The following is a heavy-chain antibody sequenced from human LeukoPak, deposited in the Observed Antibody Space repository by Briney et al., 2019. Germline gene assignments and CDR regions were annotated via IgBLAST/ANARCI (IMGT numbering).Heavy chain of an antibody. J-gene: IGHJ4*02. CDR1: GFTFSSYS. Sequence: GGSLRLSCAASGFTFSSYSMNWVRQAPGKGLEWVANIKQDGSEKYYVDSVKGRFTISRDNAKNSLYLQMNSLRAEDTAVYYCVREEGHGSTYFRVLDSWGQGTLVTASS. CDR2: IKQDGSEK. CDR3: VREEGHGSTYFRVLDS. V-gene: IGHV3-7*01. D-gene: IGHD2-2*01.